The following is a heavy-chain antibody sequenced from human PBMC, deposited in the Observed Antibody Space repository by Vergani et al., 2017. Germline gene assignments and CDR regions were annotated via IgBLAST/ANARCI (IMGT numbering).Heavy chain of an antibody. J-gene: IGHJ4*02. Sequence: EVQLVESGGGLVQPGGSLRLSCAASGFTFSSYSMNWVRQAPGKGLEWVSYISSSSSTIYYADSVKGRFTISRDNAKNSLYLQMNSLRAEDTAVYYCARQPVYSSSWYLALDYWGQGTLVTVSS. V-gene: IGHV3-48*01. D-gene: IGHD6-13*01. CDR3: ARQPVYSSSWYLALDY. CDR1: GFTFSSYS. CDR2: ISSSSSTI.